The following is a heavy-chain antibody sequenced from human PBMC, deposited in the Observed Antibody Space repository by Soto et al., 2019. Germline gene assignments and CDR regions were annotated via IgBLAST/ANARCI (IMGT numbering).Heavy chain of an antibody. CDR3: ARGAVAWNY. CDR1: RYTFTDYY. Sequence: QVQLVQSGAEVKKPGASVKVSCKASRYTFTDYYMHWVRQSPGQGLEWMGWIHPNSGVTNYAQKFQGRVTMTRDTSISTAYMELSRLRSDDTAVYYCARGAVAWNYWGQGTLVTVSS. D-gene: IGHD6-19*01. CDR2: IHPNSGVT. J-gene: IGHJ4*02. V-gene: IGHV1-2*02.